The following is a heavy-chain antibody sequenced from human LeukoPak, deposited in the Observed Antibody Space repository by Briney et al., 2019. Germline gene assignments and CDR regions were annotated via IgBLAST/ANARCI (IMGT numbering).Heavy chain of an antibody. CDR3: ARTTYYYGSGSYYLDY. CDR1: GNYW. D-gene: IGHD3-10*01. CDR2: INSDGSWT. Sequence: GGSLRLSCAASGNYWMHWVRQVPGKGLVWVSHINSDGSWTSYADSVKGRFTISKDNAKNTVYLQMNSLRAEDTAVYYCARTTYYYGSGSYYLDYWGQGALVTVSS. V-gene: IGHV3-74*01. J-gene: IGHJ4*02.